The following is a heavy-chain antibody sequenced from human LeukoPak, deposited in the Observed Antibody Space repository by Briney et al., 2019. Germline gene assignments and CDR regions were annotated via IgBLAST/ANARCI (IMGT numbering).Heavy chain of an antibody. D-gene: IGHD6-13*01. CDR2: INPNSGGT. V-gene: IGHV1-2*02. CDR1: GHTFTGYY. CDR3: ARAGSSSRWVNDY. J-gene: IGHJ4*02. Sequence: ASAKVSCKASGHTFTGYYMHWVRQAPGQGLEWMGWINPNSGGTNYAQKFQGRVTMTRDTSISTAYMELSRLTSDDTAVYYCARAGSSSRWVNDYWGQGTLVTVSS.